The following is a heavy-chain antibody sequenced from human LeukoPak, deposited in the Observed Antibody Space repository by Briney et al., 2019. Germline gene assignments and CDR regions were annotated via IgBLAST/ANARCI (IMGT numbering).Heavy chain of an antibody. CDR2: IKQDGSEV. CDR1: GFTFSSLW. J-gene: IGHJ4*02. D-gene: IGHD3-10*01. V-gene: IGHV3-7*03. Sequence: GGSLRLSCVGSGFTFSSLWMSWVRQIPGKGLEWVANIKQDGSEVYYVDSVKGRFTISRDDAKNSLYLQMNSLRVEDTAVYYCACRPSDIRYYGVFDFWGQGSLVTVSS. CDR3: ACRPSDIRYYGVFDF.